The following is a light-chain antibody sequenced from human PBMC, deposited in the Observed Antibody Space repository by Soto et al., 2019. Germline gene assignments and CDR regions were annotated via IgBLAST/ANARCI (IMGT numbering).Light chain of an antibody. J-gene: IGLJ2*01. CDR1: NSDIGNYNL. Sequence: QSVLTQPASVSGSPGQSITISCSGTNSDIGNYNLVSWYQQHPGKAPKLLIFEVRRLPSGVSSRFSGSKSGNTASLTISGLQAEDEAEYHCSSHAGTDVLVVFGGGTKLTVL. CDR2: EVR. CDR3: SSHAGTDVLVV. V-gene: IGLV2-23*02.